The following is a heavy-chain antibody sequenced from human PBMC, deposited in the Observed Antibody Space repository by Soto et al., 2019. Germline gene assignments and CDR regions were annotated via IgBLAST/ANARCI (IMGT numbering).Heavy chain of an antibody. CDR2: IYYSGST. CDR3: ARSGGNYDILTGYYYGATGDNWFDP. CDR1: GGSISSYY. J-gene: IGHJ5*02. V-gene: IGHV4-59*08. Sequence: PSETLSLTCTVSGGSISSYYWSWIRQPPGKGLEWIGYIYYSGSTNYNPSLKSRVTISVDTSKNQFSLKLSSVTAADTAVYYCARSGGNYDILTGYYYGATGDNWFDPWGQGTLVTVSS. D-gene: IGHD3-9*01.